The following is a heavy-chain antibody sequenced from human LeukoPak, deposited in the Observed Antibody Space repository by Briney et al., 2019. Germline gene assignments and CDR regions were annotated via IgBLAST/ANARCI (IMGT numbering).Heavy chain of an antibody. Sequence: GESLKISCKGSGYSFTSYWIGWVRQMPGKGLEWMGIIYPGDSDTRYSPSFQGQVTISADKSISTAYLQWSSLKASDTAMYYCARGMVRGVIIPEPFDYWGQGTLVTVSS. CDR1: GYSFTSYW. V-gene: IGHV5-51*01. J-gene: IGHJ4*02. CDR3: ARGMVRGVIIPEPFDY. D-gene: IGHD3-10*01. CDR2: IYPGDSDT.